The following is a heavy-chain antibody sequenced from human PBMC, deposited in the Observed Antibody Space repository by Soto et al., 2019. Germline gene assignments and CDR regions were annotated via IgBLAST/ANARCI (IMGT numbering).Heavy chain of an antibody. V-gene: IGHV3-21*01. CDR1: GFTFRRFT. CDR3: AAEGDSVQNCAFDL. D-gene: IGHD2-21*02. J-gene: IGHJ3*01. Sequence: ESGGGLVKPGGSLRLTCVGSGFTFRRFTMNWVRRAPGKGLEWVASTNTGGNFAYYADSVKGRCAISRDNANDSLFLQMNSVRAEDTAAYYCAAEGDSVQNCAFDLWGQGILVTVSS. CDR2: TNTGGNFA.